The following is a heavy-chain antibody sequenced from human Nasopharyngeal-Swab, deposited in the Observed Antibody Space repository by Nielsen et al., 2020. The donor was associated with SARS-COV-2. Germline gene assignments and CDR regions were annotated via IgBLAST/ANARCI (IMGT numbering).Heavy chain of an antibody. V-gene: IGHV4-59*01. J-gene: IGHJ4*02. Sequence: WIRQPPGKGLEWIGYIYYSGSTNYNPSLKSRVTISVDTSKNQFSLKLSSVTAADTAVYYSARGPSGIYMAVAGTFYDYWGQGTLVTVSS. D-gene: IGHD6-19*01. CDR2: IYYSGST. CDR3: ARGPSGIYMAVAGTFYDY.